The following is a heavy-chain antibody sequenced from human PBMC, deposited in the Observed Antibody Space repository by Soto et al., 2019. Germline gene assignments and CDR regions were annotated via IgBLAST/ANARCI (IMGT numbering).Heavy chain of an antibody. CDR1: GFSFSDYY. J-gene: IGHJ4*02. CDR3: SKLEGG. V-gene: IGHV3-72*01. D-gene: IGHD3-3*01. CDR2: SRNKVKSYTT. Sequence: EEQLVESGGGLVQPGGSLTLSCAASGFSFSDYYMEWVRQAPGKGLEWVARSRNKVKSYTTDDAASVKGRFTISRDLSKNSLYLEMTNLKTEDTAVYYCSKLEGGWGQGTLVTVSS.